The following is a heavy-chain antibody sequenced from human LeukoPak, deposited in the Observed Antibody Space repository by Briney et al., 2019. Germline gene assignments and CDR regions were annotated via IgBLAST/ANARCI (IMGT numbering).Heavy chain of an antibody. V-gene: IGHV4-34*01. Sequence: PSETLSLTCAVYGGSFSAYYWTSIRQSPGKGLEWIGEINHSGSTNYNPSLKSRVTISVDTSKNQFSLKLSSVTAADTAVYYCARKGKVAPGYYYYMDVWGKGTTVTVSS. CDR3: ARKGKVAPGYYYYMDV. CDR1: GGSFSAYY. J-gene: IGHJ6*03. D-gene: IGHD1-14*01. CDR2: INHSGST.